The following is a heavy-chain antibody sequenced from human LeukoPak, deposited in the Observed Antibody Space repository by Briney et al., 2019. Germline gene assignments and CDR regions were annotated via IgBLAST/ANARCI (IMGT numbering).Heavy chain of an antibody. D-gene: IGHD6-19*01. CDR3: ATLRWGSGRYAGDY. V-gene: IGHV3-48*03. Sequence: GGSLRLSCAASGSTFNEFEMNWVRQAPGKGLEWISYISSRGSRIYYAESVEGRFTISKDDAKNTLYLQMNNLRADDTAVYYCATLRWGSGRYAGDYWGQGSLVTVSS. J-gene: IGHJ4*02. CDR1: GSTFNEFE. CDR2: ISSRGSRI.